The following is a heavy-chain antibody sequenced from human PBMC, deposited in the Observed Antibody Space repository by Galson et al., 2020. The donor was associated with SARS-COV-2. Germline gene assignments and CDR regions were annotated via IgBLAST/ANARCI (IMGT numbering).Heavy chain of an antibody. J-gene: IGHJ4*02. Sequence: GGSLRLSCAASGFPFGTFAMHWVRQPPGKGLEWVALIPNDGASKYYPDSVTGRFTVSRDNSKNTLYLHMDNLRTEDTAVYYCARPIRWLVSSYFDLWGQGTLVTVSS. V-gene: IGHV3-30-3*01. CDR3: ARPIRWLVSSYFDL. CDR1: GFPFGTFA. D-gene: IGHD6-19*01. CDR2: IPNDGASK.